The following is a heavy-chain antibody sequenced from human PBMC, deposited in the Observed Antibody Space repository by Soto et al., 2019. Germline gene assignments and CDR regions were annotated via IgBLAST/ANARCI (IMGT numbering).Heavy chain of an antibody. D-gene: IGHD3-10*01. Sequence: GGSLRLSCAASGFTFSSYAMSWVRQAPGKGLEWVSAISGSGGSTYYADSVKGRFTISRDNSKNTLYLQMNSLRAEDTAVYYCAKARMVRGVISHYGMDVWGQGTTVTVSS. J-gene: IGHJ6*02. V-gene: IGHV3-23*01. CDR1: GFTFSSYA. CDR2: ISGSGGST. CDR3: AKARMVRGVISHYGMDV.